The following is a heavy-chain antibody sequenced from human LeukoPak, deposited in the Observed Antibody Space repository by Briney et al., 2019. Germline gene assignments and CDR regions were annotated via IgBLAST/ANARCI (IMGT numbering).Heavy chain of an antibody. CDR1: GGSISSSSYY. D-gene: IGHD5-12*01. Sequence: SETLSLTCTVSGGSISSSSYYWGWIRQPPGKGLEWIGSIYYSGSTYYNPSLKSRVTISVDTSKNQFSLKLSSVTAADTAVYYCASYIVATIDYWGQGTLVTVSS. CDR3: ASYIVATIDY. V-gene: IGHV4-39*01. J-gene: IGHJ4*02. CDR2: IYYSGST.